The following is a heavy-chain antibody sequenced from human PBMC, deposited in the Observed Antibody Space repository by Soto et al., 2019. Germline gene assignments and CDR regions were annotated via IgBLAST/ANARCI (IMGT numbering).Heavy chain of an antibody. V-gene: IGHV4-39*01. J-gene: IGHJ4*02. CDR2: IYYSGST. D-gene: IGHD2-2*01. CDR1: GGSISSSSYY. CDR3: ASNQGYCSSTNCYGGPFDY. Sequence: QLQLQESGPGLVKPSETLSLTCTVSGGSISSSSYYWGWIRQPPGKGLEWIGTIYYSGSTYYNPSLKSRVTISVDTSKNQFSLKLSSVTAADTAVYYCASNQGYCSSTNCYGGPFDYWGQGTLVTVSS.